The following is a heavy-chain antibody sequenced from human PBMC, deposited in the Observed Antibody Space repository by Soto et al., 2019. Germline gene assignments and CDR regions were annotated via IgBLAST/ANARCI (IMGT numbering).Heavy chain of an antibody. D-gene: IGHD5-18*01. CDR3: AHRGYSYGSVYFDY. V-gene: IGHV2-5*02. CDR2: IYWDDDK. CDR1: GFSLSTSGVG. J-gene: IGHJ4*02. Sequence: QITLKESGPPLVKPTQTLTLTCTFSGFSLSTSGVGVGWIRQPPGKALEWLALIYWDDDKRYSPSLKSRLTITNDTSKNQVVLTMTNMDPVDTATYYCAHRGYSYGSVYFDYWGQGTLVTVSS.